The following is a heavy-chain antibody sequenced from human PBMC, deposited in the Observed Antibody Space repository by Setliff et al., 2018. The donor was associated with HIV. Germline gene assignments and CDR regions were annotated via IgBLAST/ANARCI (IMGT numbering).Heavy chain of an antibody. CDR2: INSDGSTV. D-gene: IGHD6-13*01. V-gene: IGHV3-74*03. J-gene: IGHJ5*01. Sequence: PGESLRLSCAASGFTFSYYWMHWVRQAPGKGLEWVARINSDGSTVEHAGAVKGRLTISRDNARNTLYLEMNSLRVEDAAMYYCVRVAGFSSSWFGYWGQGTLVTVSS. CDR3: VRVAGFSSSWFGY. CDR1: GFTFSYYW.